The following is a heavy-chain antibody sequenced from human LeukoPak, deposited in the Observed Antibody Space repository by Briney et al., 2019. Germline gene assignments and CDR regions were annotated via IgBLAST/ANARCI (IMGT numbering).Heavy chain of an antibody. D-gene: IGHD6-19*01. CDR3: LSSGWFFDY. Sequence: GGSLRLSRTASGFTFGSYEMNWVRQAPGKGLEWVSYISSSGSTVYYADSVKGRFTISRDNAKNSLYLQMNSLRAEDTAVYYCLSSGWFFDYWGQGTLVTVSS. CDR2: ISSSGSTV. J-gene: IGHJ4*02. V-gene: IGHV3-48*03. CDR1: GFTFGSYE.